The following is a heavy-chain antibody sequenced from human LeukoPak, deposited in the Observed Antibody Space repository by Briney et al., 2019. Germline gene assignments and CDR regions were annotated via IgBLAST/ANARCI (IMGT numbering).Heavy chain of an antibody. CDR3: ARRANHYDSSGHALDV. CDR1: GDSVSSNSAA. CDR2: TYYRSKWYN. Sequence: SQTLSLTCALSGDSVSSNSAALNWIRQSPSRGLEWLGRTYYRSKWYNDYAVSVKSRITINPDTSKNQFSLQLNSVTPEDTAVYYCARRANHYDSSGHALDVWGQGTTVTVSS. J-gene: IGHJ6*02. V-gene: IGHV6-1*01. D-gene: IGHD3-22*01.